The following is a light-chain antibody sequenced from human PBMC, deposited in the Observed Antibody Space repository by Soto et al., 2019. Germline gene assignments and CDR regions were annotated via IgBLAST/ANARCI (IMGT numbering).Light chain of an antibody. J-gene: IGKJ1*01. Sequence: EIVLTQSPGTLSLSPGERATLSCRASQSVSSSYLAWYQQKPGQAPRFLIYGASTRATGIPARFRGSWSGTEFTLTISSLQSEDFAVYYCQQYNNWWTFGQGTKVDIK. CDR3: QQYNNWWT. V-gene: IGKV3-15*01. CDR2: GAS. CDR1: QSVSSSY.